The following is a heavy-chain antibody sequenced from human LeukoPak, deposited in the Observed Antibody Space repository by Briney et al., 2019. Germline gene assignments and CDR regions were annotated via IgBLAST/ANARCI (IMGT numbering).Heavy chain of an antibody. Sequence: PSETLSLTCAVSGYSISSGYYWGWIRQPPGKGLEWIGSIYHSGSTYYNPSLKSRVTISVDTSKNQFSLKLSSVTAADTAVYYCARGLRFLEWLLSTHNWFDPWGQGTLVTVSS. V-gene: IGHV4-38-2*01. J-gene: IGHJ5*02. D-gene: IGHD3-3*01. CDR3: ARGLRFLEWLLSTHNWFDP. CDR2: IYHSGST. CDR1: GYSISSGYY.